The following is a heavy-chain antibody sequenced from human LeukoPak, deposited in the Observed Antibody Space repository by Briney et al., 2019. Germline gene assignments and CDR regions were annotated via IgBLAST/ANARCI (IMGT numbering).Heavy chain of an antibody. CDR3: ARERITMLGGLTFPLFDY. CDR2: INPNGGAT. D-gene: IGHD3-10*01. J-gene: IGHJ4*02. V-gene: IGHV1-2*06. CDR1: GYTFTDYY. Sequence: ASVKVSCKASGYTFTDYYLHWVRQAPGQGLEWIGRINPNGGATNYAQKFQGRVTMARDTSIGTAYMDLGRLRSDDTAVYYCARERITMLGGLTFPLFDYWGQGTLVTVSS.